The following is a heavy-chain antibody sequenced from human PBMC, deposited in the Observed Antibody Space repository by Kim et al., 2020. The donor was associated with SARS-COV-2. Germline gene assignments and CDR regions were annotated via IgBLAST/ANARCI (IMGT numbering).Heavy chain of an antibody. CDR2: IYSGGST. V-gene: IGHV3-53*04. J-gene: IGHJ4*02. D-gene: IGHD5-12*01. CDR3: ARASIGDGYNDPYDY. CDR1: GFTVSSNY. Sequence: GGSLRLSCAASGFTVSSNYMSWVRQAPGKGLEWVSVIYSGGSTYYADSVKGRFTISRHNSKNTLYLQMNSLRAEDTAVYYCARASIGDGYNDPYDYWGQGTLVTFSS.